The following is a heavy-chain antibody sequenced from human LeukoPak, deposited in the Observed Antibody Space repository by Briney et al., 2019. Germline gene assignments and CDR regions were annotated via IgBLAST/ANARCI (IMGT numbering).Heavy chain of an antibody. CDR3: AKAHTIGDIVVVTAMVVFDAFDI. CDR2: ISWNSGSI. D-gene: IGHD2-21*02. V-gene: IGHV3-9*01. J-gene: IGHJ3*02. CDR1: GFTFDDYA. Sequence: PGGSLRLSCAASGFTFDDYAMHWVRQAPGKGLEWVSGISWNSGSIGYADSVKGRFTISRDNAKNSLYLQMNSLRAEDTALYYCAKAHTIGDIVVVTAMVVFDAFDIWGQGTMVTVSS.